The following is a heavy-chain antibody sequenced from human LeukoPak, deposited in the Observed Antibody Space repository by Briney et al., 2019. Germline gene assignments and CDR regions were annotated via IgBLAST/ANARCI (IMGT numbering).Heavy chain of an antibody. D-gene: IGHD5-12*01. J-gene: IGHJ4*02. V-gene: IGHV3-23*01. CDR1: GLSFNNDA. CDR2: IIGNSGST. Sequence: PGRSLRPSCVASGLSFNNDAMNWVRPAPGEGLEWVSRIIGNSGSTFYADSVKGRFTISRDKSKNTLYLQMNSLRAEDTAVYYCAKGAYDYIEIAYFDYWGQGSLVTVSS. CDR3: AKGAYDYIEIAYFDY.